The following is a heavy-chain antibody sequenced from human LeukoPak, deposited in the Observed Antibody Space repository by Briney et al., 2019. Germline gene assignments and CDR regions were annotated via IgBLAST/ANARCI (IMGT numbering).Heavy chain of an antibody. D-gene: IGHD5-18*01. J-gene: IGHJ4*02. CDR1: GFTFSIYS. CDR2: ISSSSAYI. CDR3: AREPTGMVL. V-gene: IGHV3-21*01. Sequence: GGSLRLSCAASGFTFSIYSMNWVRQTPGKGLEWVSSISSSSAYIYYADSVKGRFTISRDNAKNSLFLQMNSLRAEDTAVYYCAREPTGMVLWGQGTPVTVSS.